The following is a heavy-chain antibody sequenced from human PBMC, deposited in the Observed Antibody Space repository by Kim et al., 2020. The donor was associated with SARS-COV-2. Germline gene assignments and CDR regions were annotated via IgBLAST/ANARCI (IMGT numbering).Heavy chain of an antibody. V-gene: IGHV4-39*01. CDR3: ARRFDFWSGYHAGLYG. Sequence: SETLSLTCTVSGGSISSSSYYWGWIRQPPGKGLEWIGSIYHSGSTYYNPSLKSRVTISVDTSKNQFSLKLSSVTAADTAVYYCARRFDFWSGYHAGLYG. CDR2: IYHSGST. CDR1: GGSISSSSYY. D-gene: IGHD3-3*01. J-gene: IGHJ6*01.